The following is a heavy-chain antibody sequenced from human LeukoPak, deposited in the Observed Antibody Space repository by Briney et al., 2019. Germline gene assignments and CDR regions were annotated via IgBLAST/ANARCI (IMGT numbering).Heavy chain of an antibody. D-gene: IGHD1-14*01. CDR1: GGSFSGYY. CDR2: INHSGST. V-gene: IGHV4-34*01. J-gene: IGHJ5*02. CDR3: ARHRSPNRGVFDP. Sequence: PSETLSLTCAVYGGSFSGYYWSWIRQPPGKGLEWIGEINHSGSTNYNPSLKSRVTISVDTSKNQFSLKLSSVTAADTAVYYCARHRSPNRGVFDPWGQGTLVTVSS.